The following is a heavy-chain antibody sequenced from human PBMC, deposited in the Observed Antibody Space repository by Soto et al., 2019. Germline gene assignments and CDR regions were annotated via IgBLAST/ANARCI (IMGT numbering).Heavy chain of an antibody. V-gene: IGHV4-34*01. CDR1: GGSFSDYY. CDR2: INHRGSI. J-gene: IGHJ6*02. Sequence: NPSETLSLTCAVYGGSFSDYYWTWIRQPPGKGLEWIGEINHRGSINYNPSLKSRVTISVDTSKNHFSLKLSSVTAADTAVYYCARGTFGNFYYGMDVWGRGTTVTVSS. CDR3: ARGTFGNFYYGMDV. D-gene: IGHD1-7*01.